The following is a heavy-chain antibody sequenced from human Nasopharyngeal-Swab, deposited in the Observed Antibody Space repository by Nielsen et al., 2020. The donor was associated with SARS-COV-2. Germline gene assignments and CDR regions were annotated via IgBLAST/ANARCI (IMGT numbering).Heavy chain of an antibody. Sequence: ASVKVSCKASGYTFTSSAMHWVRQAPGQRLEWMGWINAGNGNTKYSQKFQGRVTITRDTSASTAYMELSSLRSEDTAVYYCARVASYGSGKGTVDYWGQGTLVTVSS. V-gene: IGHV1-3*01. CDR3: ARVASYGSGKGTVDY. CDR1: GYTFTSSA. CDR2: INAGNGNT. J-gene: IGHJ4*02. D-gene: IGHD3-10*01.